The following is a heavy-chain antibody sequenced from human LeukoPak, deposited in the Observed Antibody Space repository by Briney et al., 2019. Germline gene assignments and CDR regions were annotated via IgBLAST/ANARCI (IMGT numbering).Heavy chain of an antibody. CDR2: ISSSGFST. CDR1: GFNFSDYY. Sequence: GSLRLSCAASGFNFSDYYMSWIRQAPGKGLEWVSYISSSGFSTYYAGSVKGRFTISRDNARNSLYLQMNSLRAEDTAVYYCARDTKTMVRGVIANWGQGTLVTVSS. V-gene: IGHV3-11*04. J-gene: IGHJ4*02. CDR3: ARDTKTMVRGVIAN. D-gene: IGHD3-10*01.